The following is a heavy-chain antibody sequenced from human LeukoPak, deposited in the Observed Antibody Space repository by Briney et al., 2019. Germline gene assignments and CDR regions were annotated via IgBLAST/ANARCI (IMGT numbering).Heavy chain of an antibody. CDR2: INHSGST. V-gene: IGHV4-34*01. J-gene: IGHJ4*02. D-gene: IGHD6-19*01. CDR3: ARDSRAVAATRPFDY. CDR1: GGSFSGYY. Sequence: SETLSLTCAVYGGSFSGYYWSWIRQPPGKGLEWIGEINHSGSTNYNPPLKSRVTISVDTSKNQFSLKLSSVTAADTAVYYCARDSRAVAATRPFDYWGQGTLVTVSS.